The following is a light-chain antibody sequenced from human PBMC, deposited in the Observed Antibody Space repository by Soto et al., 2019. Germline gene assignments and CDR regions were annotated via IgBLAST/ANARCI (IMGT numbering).Light chain of an antibody. V-gene: IGKV3D-15*01. CDR1: QSIRRT. Sequence: TQSPATLSVSVGDRATLTCRASQSIRRTLAWYQQKPGKPPRLLIYDASTRATGFPARFSGSGSGTEFTLTISSLQSEDFAVYYCQQYNNWPLAFGQGTKVDIK. CDR3: QQYNNWPLA. J-gene: IGKJ1*01. CDR2: DAS.